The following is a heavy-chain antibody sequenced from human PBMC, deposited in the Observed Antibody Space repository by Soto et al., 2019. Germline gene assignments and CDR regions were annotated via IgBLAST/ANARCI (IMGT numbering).Heavy chain of an antibody. D-gene: IGHD3-3*01. CDR2: IIPIFGTA. Sequence: SVKVSCKASGGTFSSYAISWVRQAPGQGLEWMGGIIPIFGTANYAQKFQGRVTITADESTSTAYMELSSLRSEDTAVYYCARDRSPRYDFWSGYLMTQDYYYGMDFWGQGTTVTVSS. V-gene: IGHV1-69*13. CDR3: ARDRSPRYDFWSGYLMTQDYYYGMDF. CDR1: GGTFSSYA. J-gene: IGHJ6*02.